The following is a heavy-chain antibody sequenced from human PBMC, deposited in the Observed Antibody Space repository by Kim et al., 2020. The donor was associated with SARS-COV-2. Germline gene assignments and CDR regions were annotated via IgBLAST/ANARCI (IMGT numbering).Heavy chain of an antibody. D-gene: IGHD6-13*01. V-gene: IGHV1-3*01. CDR2: SNAGNGNT. J-gene: IGHJ4*02. Sequence: ASVKVSCKASGYALDTYAIHWVRQAPGPRLEWMGLSNAGNGNTKYSQKFQGRVTITRDTSANTAYMELSSLRSEDTSVYFCARAMAAAGSFDFWGQGTLVTVSS. CDR3: ARAMAAAGSFDF. CDR1: GYALDTYA.